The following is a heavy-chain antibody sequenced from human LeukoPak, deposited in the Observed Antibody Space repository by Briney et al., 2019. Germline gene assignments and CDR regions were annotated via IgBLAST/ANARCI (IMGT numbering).Heavy chain of an antibody. CDR3: ARDLAAALRENWFDP. D-gene: IGHD6-13*01. Sequence: GASVKVSCKASGGTFSSYAISWVRQAPGQGLEWMGGIIPIFGTANYAQKFQGRVTITADESTSTAYMELSSLRSEDTAVYYCARDLAAALRENWFDPWGQGTLVTVSS. V-gene: IGHV1-69*13. CDR1: GGTFSSYA. J-gene: IGHJ5*02. CDR2: IIPIFGTA.